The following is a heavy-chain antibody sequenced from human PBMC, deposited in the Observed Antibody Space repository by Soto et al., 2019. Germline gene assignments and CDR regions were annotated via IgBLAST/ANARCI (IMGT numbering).Heavy chain of an antibody. J-gene: IGHJ6*02. D-gene: IGHD2-2*01. CDR3: ARGRYCISTSCYGYYYYGMDV. CDR2: INPNSNST. V-gene: IGHV1-2*04. CDR1: GGTFSTYT. Sequence: ASVKVSCKASGGTFSTYTISWVRQAPGQGLEWMGWINPNSNSTNYAQKFQGWVTMTRDKSISTAYMELSRLRSDDTAVYYCARGRYCISTSCYGYYYYGMDVWGQGTTVTVS.